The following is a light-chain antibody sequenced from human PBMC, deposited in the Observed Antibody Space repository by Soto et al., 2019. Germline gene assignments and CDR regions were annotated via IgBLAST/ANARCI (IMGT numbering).Light chain of an antibody. CDR1: QSSSSW. CDR3: QQYNHYWQ. CDR2: DAS. J-gene: IGKJ1*01. Sequence: DIQMTQYPSTLSASVGDRVTITCRANQSSSSWLAWYQQKPEKASKVLIYDASSFESGVPSRFSCSGSGTEFSLTISSLQPDDFATYYCQQYNHYWQFGQGTKVDI. V-gene: IGKV1-5*01.